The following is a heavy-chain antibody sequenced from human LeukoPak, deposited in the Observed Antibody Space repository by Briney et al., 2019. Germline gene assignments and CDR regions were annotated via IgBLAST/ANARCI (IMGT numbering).Heavy chain of an antibody. CDR2: IQYDGSNK. Sequence: GGSLRLSCAASGFTFTSYGMHWVRQAPGKGLEWVAFIQYDGSNKYYADSVKGRFTISRDISKNTLYLQMNSLRAEDTAVYYCAKRDTSGWPPVGLGYWGQGTLVTVSS. CDR1: GFTFTSYG. V-gene: IGHV3-30*02. CDR3: AKRDTSGWPPVGLGY. D-gene: IGHD6-19*01. J-gene: IGHJ4*02.